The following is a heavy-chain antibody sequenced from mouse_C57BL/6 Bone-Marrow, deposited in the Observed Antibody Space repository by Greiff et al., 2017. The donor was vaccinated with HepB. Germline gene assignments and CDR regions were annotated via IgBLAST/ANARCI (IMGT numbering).Heavy chain of an antibody. CDR1: GYTFTSYW. CDR3: GLDGYGFAD. CDR2: IDPSDSYT. J-gene: IGHJ3*01. V-gene: IGHV1-69*01. Sequence: QVQLQQSGAELVLPGASVKLSCKASGYTFTSYWMHWVKQRPGQGLEWIGEIDPSDSYTNYNHKFKGKSTLTVDKSSSKAYMQRSSLTSDDSAVYYCGLDGYGFADWGQGTLVTVSA. D-gene: IGHD2-3*01.